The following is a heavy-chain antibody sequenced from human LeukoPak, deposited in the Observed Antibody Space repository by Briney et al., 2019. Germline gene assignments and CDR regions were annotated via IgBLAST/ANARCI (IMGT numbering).Heavy chain of an antibody. D-gene: IGHD1-26*01. CDR2: IRYDGSDK. CDR1: GFTLSDYG. V-gene: IGHV3-30*02. CDR3: AKWVGGTYYDS. J-gene: IGHJ4*02. Sequence: GGSLRLSCVVSGFTLSDYGMHWVRQAPGKGLEWVAFIRYDGSDKYYGDSVKGRFTISRDNSKNSLYLQMNSLRVEDTAVYYCAKWVGGTYYDSWGQGTLVTVSS.